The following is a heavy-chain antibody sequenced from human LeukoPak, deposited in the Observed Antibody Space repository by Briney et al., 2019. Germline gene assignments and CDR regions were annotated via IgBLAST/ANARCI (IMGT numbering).Heavy chain of an antibody. CDR2: IKSKTDGGTT. CDR1: GFTFSNAW. V-gene: IGHV3-15*01. D-gene: IGHD3-10*01. J-gene: IGHJ4*02. Sequence: GGSLRLSCAASGFTFSNAWMSWVRQAPGKGLEWVGRIKSKTDGGTTDYAAPVKGRFTISRDDSKNTLYLQMNSLKTEDTAVYYCTTDGPGARYGSGSYLMAANSPDYWGQGTLVTVSS. CDR3: TTDGPGARYGSGSYLMAANSPDY.